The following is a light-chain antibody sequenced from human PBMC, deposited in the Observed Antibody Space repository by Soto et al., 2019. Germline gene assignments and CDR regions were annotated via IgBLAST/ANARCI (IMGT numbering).Light chain of an antibody. V-gene: IGKV3-20*01. CDR2: GAS. CDR1: QSVSSY. J-gene: IGKJ2*01. Sequence: VLTQSPGTLSSSPGERDTLSCRASQSVSSYLVWYQQKPGQAPRLLIYGASSRASGIPDRFSGSGSGTDFTLTINRLGPEDAAVYYCQQFDTSPYTFGQGTKLEIK. CDR3: QQFDTSPYT.